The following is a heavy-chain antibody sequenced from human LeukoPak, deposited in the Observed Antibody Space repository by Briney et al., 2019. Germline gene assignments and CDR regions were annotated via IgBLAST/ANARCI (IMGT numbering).Heavy chain of an antibody. CDR3: ARHVPQRVGLFYYFDY. Sequence: KPSETLSLTCTVSGGSISSYYWSWIRQPPGKGLEWIGYIYYSGSTNYNPSLKSRVTMSVDTPKNQFSLKLSSVTAADTAVYYCARHVPQRVGLFYYFDYWGQGTLVTVSS. CDR2: IYYSGST. J-gene: IGHJ4*02. CDR1: GGSISSYY. V-gene: IGHV4-59*08. D-gene: IGHD3-22*01.